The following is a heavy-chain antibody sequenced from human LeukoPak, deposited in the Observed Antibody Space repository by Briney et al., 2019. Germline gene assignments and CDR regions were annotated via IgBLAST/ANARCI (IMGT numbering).Heavy chain of an antibody. CDR1: GGSISSYY. J-gene: IGHJ4*02. Sequence: SETLSLTCTVSGGSISSYYWSWIRQPPGKGLEWIGYIYYSGSTNYNPSLKSRVTISVDTSKNQFSLKLSSVTAADTAVYYCARRVAAYSSGWYYLDYWGQGTLVTVSS. CDR2: IYYSGST. V-gene: IGHV4-59*08. CDR3: ARRVAAYSSGWYYLDY. D-gene: IGHD6-19*01.